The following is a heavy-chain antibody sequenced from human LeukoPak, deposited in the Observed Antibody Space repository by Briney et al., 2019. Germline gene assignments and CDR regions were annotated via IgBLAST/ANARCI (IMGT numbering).Heavy chain of an antibody. CDR1: GGSISSGGYY. V-gene: IGHV4-39*07. CDR2: IYHSGST. Sequence: SETLSLTCTVSGGSISSGGYYWSWIRQHPGKGLEWIGTIYHSGSTYYNPSLKSRVTISVDTSKNQFSLKLTSVTAADTAVYYCARVRGYCSSTICYRYYFDYWGQGTLVTVSS. D-gene: IGHD2-2*01. CDR3: ARVRGYCSSTICYRYYFDY. J-gene: IGHJ4*02.